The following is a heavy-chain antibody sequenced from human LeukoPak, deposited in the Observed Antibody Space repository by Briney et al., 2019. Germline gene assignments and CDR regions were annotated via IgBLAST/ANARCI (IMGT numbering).Heavy chain of an antibody. CDR1: GFTSSSYG. CDR2: IRYDGSNK. CDR3: AKGTGSSGYSFDY. J-gene: IGHJ4*02. V-gene: IGHV3-30*02. D-gene: IGHD3-22*01. Sequence: PGGSLRLSCAASGFTSSSYGMHWVRQAPGKGLEWVAFIRYDGSNKYYADSVKGRFTISRDNSKNTLYLQMNSLRAEDTAVYYCAKGTGSSGYSFDYWGQGTLVTVSS.